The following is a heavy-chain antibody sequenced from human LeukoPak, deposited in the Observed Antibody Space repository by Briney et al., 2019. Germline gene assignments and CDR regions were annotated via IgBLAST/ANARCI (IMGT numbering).Heavy chain of an antibody. J-gene: IGHJ4*02. CDR2: IKQDGSEK. Sequence: PGGSLRLSCAASGFTFSNAWMNWVRQAPGKGLEWVANIKQDGSEKYYVDSVKGRFTISRDNAKNSLYLQMNSLRAEDTAVYYCARENLGYGDYCYWGQGTLVTVSS. CDR1: GFTFSNAW. D-gene: IGHD4-17*01. CDR3: ARENLGYGDYCY. V-gene: IGHV3-7*01.